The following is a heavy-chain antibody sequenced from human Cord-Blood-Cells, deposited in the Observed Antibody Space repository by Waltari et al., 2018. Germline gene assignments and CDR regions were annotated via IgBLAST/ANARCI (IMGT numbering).Heavy chain of an antibody. V-gene: IGHV1-69*01. D-gene: IGHD3-22*01. CDR3: ASPQVYDSSGYGAFDI. Sequence: QVQLVQSGAEVKKPGSSVKVSCKASGGTFSSYAISWVRQAPGQGLEWMGGNIPSFGTGNYAQKFQGRVTITADESTSTAYMELSSLRSEDTAVYYCASPQVYDSSGYGAFDIWGQGTMVTVSS. J-gene: IGHJ3*02. CDR2: NIPSFGTG. CDR1: GGTFSSYA.